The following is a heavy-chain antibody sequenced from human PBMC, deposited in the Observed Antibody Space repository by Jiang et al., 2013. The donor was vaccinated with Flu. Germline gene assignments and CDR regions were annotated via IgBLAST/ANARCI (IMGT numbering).Heavy chain of an antibody. CDR1: GYTFTSYD. D-gene: IGHD3-3*01. J-gene: IGHJ4*02. CDR2: MNPNSGNT. V-gene: IGHV1-8*01. CDR3: ARYPYDFWSGYLGGDY. Sequence: GAEVKKPGASVKVSCKASGYTFTSYDINWVRQATGQGLEWMGWMNPNSGNTGYAQKFQGRVTMTRNTSISTAYMELSSLRSEDTAVYYCARYPYDFWSGYLGGDYWGQGTLVTVSS.